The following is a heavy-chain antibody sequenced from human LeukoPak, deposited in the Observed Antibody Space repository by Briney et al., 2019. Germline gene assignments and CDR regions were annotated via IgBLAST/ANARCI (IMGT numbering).Heavy chain of an antibody. J-gene: IGHJ6*02. CDR3: ARVVDYGDYFSRDYYYGMDV. V-gene: IGHV4-39*07. CDR1: GGSISSSSYY. Sequence: SETLSLTCTVSGGSISSSSYYWGWIRQPPGKGLEWIGSIYYSGSTYYNPSLKSRVTISVDTSKNQFSLKLSSVTAADTAVYYCARVVDYGDYFSRDYYYGMDVWGQGTTVTVSS. CDR2: IYYSGST. D-gene: IGHD4-17*01.